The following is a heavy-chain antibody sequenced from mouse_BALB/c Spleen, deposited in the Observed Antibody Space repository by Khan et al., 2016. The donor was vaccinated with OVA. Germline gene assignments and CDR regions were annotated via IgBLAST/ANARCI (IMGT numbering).Heavy chain of an antibody. CDR2: IYYSGTV. J-gene: IGHJ1*01. V-gene: IGHV3-5*02. CDR1: GISITTGNYR. Sequence: VQLQQSGPGLVKPSQTVSLTCTVTGISITTGNYRWSWIRQFPGNKLEWIGNIYYSGTVTYNPSLTSRTTITSDTSENRFLLEKNSWTAEDTATYYGARDYGSLYWYFDVWGAGTTVTVSS. D-gene: IGHD1-1*01. CDR3: ARDYGSLYWYFDV.